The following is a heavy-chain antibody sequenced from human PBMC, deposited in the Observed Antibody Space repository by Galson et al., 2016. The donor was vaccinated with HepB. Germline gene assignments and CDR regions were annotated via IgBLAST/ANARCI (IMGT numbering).Heavy chain of an antibody. CDR1: GFAFGNYG. CDR2: VWYAGSND. V-gene: IGHV3-33*01. J-gene: IGHJ6*02. Sequence: SLRLSCAASGFAFGNYGMHWVRQAPGKGLEWVAVVWYAGSNDQYAESVRGRFSISRDNAKKTLYLQMESLRAEDTAVYYCATDRGFCTNHMWGGVGAWGQGTTVTVS. CDR3: ATDRGFCTNHMWGGVGA. D-gene: IGHD2-8*01.